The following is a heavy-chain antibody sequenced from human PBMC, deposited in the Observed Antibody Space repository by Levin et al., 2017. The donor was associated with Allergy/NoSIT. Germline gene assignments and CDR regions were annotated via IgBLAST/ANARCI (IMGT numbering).Heavy chain of an antibody. CDR1: GFTFSSYG. CDR3: ARDNAARDYYYYGMDV. V-gene: IGHV3-33*01. Sequence: PGGSLRLSCAASGFTFSSYGMHWVRQAPGKGLEWVAVIWYDGSNKYYADSVKGRFTISRDNSKNTLYLQMNSLRAEDTAVYYCARDNAARDYYYYGMDVWGQGTTVTVSS. D-gene: IGHD6-13*01. J-gene: IGHJ6*02. CDR2: IWYDGSNK.